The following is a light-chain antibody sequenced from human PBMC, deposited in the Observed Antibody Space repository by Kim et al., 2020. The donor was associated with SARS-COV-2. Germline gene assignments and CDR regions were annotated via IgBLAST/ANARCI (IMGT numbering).Light chain of an antibody. V-gene: IGKV3-15*01. CDR3: QQYDDWPYT. CDR1: QSVSSN. CDR2: GVS. J-gene: IGKJ2*01. Sequence: EIVMTQSPATLSVSPGERATLSCRASQSVSSNLAWYQQKPGQAPRLLIYGVSTRATGGPATFSGSGSGTEFTLTISSLQSEDFAVYYCQQYDDWPYTFGQGTKLEI.